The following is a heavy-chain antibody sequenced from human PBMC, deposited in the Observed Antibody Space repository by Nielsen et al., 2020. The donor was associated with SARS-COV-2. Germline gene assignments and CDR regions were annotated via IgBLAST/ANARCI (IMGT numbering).Heavy chain of an antibody. CDR1: GFTFSSYS. J-gene: IGHJ4*02. D-gene: IGHD5-18*01. V-gene: IGHV3-48*01. Sequence: GESLKISCAASGFTFSSYSMNWVRQAPGKGLDWVSYISTSSRTIYYADSVKGRFTISRDNAKNSLYLQMNSLRPEDTAVYYCAREFALRDTAYFDYWGQGTLVTVSS. CDR3: AREFALRDTAYFDY. CDR2: ISTSSRTI.